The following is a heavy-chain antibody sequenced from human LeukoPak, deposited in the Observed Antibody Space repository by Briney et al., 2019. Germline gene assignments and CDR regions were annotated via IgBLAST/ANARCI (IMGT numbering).Heavy chain of an antibody. J-gene: IGHJ5*02. CDR3: ARNQTFGDSSWSWSDP. CDR1: GGTFSSYV. D-gene: IGHD4-17*01. V-gene: IGHV1-69*05. CDR2: INPIFGTP. Sequence: SVKVSCKASGGTFSSYVISWVRQAPGQGLEWMGGINPIFGTPFYAQRFQGRVTITMDGSTSTAYMELSSLRSEDTAVYYCARNQTFGDSSWSWSDPWGQGTLVTVSS.